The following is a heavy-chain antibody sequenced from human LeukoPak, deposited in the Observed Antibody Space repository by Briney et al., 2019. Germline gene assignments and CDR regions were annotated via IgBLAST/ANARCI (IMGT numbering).Heavy chain of an antibody. CDR2: VTASAGNT. J-gene: IGHJ6*02. CDR1: GFTFSSYA. CDR3: AKGDYYGSGSTFKNGMDV. Sequence: GSLRLSCAASGFTFSSYAMSWVRQAPGKGLEWVSAVTASAGNTYYADSVKGRFTISRDNSKNTLYLQVNSLRAEDTAVYYCAKGDYYGSGSTFKNGMDVWGQGTTVTVSS. D-gene: IGHD3-10*01. V-gene: IGHV3-23*01.